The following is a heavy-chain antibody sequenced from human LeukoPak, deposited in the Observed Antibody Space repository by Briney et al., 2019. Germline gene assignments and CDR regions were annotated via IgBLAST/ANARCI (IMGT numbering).Heavy chain of an antibody. CDR3: ARVAHRGIAARIIDY. CDR1: GGSISSGSYY. J-gene: IGHJ4*02. D-gene: IGHD6-6*01. V-gene: IGHV4-61*02. Sequence: PSETLSLTCTVSGGSISSGSYYWSWIRQPAGKGLEWIGRIYTSGSTNYNPSLKSRVTISVDTSKNQFSLKLSSVTAADTAVYYCARVAHRGIAARIIDYWGQGTLVTVSS. CDR2: IYTSGST.